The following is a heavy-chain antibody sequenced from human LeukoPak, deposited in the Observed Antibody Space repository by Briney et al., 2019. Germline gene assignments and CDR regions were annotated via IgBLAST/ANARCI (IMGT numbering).Heavy chain of an antibody. V-gene: IGHV3-74*01. CDR1: GFTFSSYW. CDR3: ARFTGQYSSSWSHTIYYYYYMDV. D-gene: IGHD6-13*01. Sequence: GGSLRLSCAASGFTFSSYWMHWVRQAPGKGLVWVSRINSDGSSTSYADSVKGRFTISRDNAKNTLYLQMNSLRAEDTAVYHCARFTGQYSSSWSHTIYYYYYMDVWGKGTTVTVSS. J-gene: IGHJ6*03. CDR2: INSDGSST.